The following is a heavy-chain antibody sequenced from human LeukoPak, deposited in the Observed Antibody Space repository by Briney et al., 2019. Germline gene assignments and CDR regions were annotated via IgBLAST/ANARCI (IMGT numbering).Heavy chain of an antibody. CDR1: GDSISSYY. Sequence: PSETLSLTCTVSGDSISSYYWSWIRQPPGKGLEWIGYLYYSGSNNYNPSLKSRVTISVDMSKNQFSLKLSSVTAADTAVYYCARFRGSVKGDYWGQGTLVTVSS. CDR3: ARFRGSVKGDY. J-gene: IGHJ4*02. CDR2: LYYSGSN. V-gene: IGHV4-59*01. D-gene: IGHD3-10*01.